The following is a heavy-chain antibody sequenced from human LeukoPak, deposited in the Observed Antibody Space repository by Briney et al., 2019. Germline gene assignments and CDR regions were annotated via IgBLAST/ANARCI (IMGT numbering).Heavy chain of an antibody. Sequence: GGSLRLSCAASGFTVSSNYMSWVRQAPGKGLEWVSVIYTGGTTYYADSVKGRFTISRRNSENTLDLQMNNLRVEDTAVYYCARGPWAAAGGSIDGLDIWGQGTMVTVSS. CDR2: IYTGGTT. D-gene: IGHD6-13*01. CDR3: ARGPWAAAGGSIDGLDI. J-gene: IGHJ3*02. V-gene: IGHV3-53*04. CDR1: GFTVSSNY.